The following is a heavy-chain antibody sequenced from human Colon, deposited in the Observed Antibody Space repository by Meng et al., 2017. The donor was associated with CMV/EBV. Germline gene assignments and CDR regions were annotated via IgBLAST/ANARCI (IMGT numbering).Heavy chain of an antibody. D-gene: IGHD3-10*01. Sequence: QVQLQESGPRLVKPSKPLPLTCTVSGDSIKNYYWTWLRQPAGKGLEWLGRIHYSGGTDDNPSLKSRVTLSIDTSKNQLSLKIYPVTTADTAVYYCARAGARGVPVDLWGQGTLVTVSS. J-gene: IGHJ4*02. CDR1: GDSIKNYY. V-gene: IGHV4-4*07. CDR2: IHYSGGT. CDR3: ARAGARGVPVDL.